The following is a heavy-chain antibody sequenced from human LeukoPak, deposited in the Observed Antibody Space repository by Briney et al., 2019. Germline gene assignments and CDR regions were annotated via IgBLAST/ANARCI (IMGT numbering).Heavy chain of an antibody. Sequence: SETLSLTCTVSGGSFSSGSYYWSWIRQPPGKGLEWIGYIYYSGSTNYNPSLKSRVTISVDTSKNQFSLKLSSVTAADTAVYYCARDERYSYGYRELWYFDLWGRDTLVTVSS. CDR1: GGSFSSGSYY. CDR2: IYYSGST. CDR3: ARDERYSYGYRELWYFDL. D-gene: IGHD5-18*01. V-gene: IGHV4-61*01. J-gene: IGHJ2*01.